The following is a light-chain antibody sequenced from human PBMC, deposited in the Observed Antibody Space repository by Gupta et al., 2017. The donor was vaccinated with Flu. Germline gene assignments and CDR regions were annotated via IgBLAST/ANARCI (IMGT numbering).Light chain of an antibody. CDR3: RQSLQTPHT. CDR2: LGS. Sequence: DTVMTPSPLSLPVTPGEPASISCRSSQSLLHSNGYNYLDWYLQKPGQSPQLLIYLGSNRASGVPDRFSGSGSGTDFTLKISRVEAEDVGVYYCRQSLQTPHTFGGGTKVEIK. V-gene: IGKV2-28*01. CDR1: QSLLHSNGYNY. J-gene: IGKJ4*01.